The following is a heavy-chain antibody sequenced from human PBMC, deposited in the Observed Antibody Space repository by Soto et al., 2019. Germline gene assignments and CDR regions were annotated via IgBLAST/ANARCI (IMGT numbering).Heavy chain of an antibody. V-gene: IGHV3-23*04. Sequence: DVRLADSGGGLVQPGGSLRLSCTTSGFSFASFAMTWVRQAPGKGLEWVATISGSGGKTYYAYSVKCRFSISRDTSRNTLYLQMNSLRADDTVIYYCAKWSYLDYWGQGTRVTVSS. CDR3: AKWSYLDY. D-gene: IGHD3-3*01. CDR1: GFSFASFA. J-gene: IGHJ4*02. CDR2: ISGSGGKT.